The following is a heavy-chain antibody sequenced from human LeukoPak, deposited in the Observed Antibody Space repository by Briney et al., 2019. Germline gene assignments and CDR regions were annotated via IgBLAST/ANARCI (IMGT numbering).Heavy chain of an antibody. V-gene: IGHV4-59*12. Sequence: SETLSLTCTVSGGSINSYYWSWIRQPPGKGLEWIGYIYYSGSTNYNPSLKSRVTISVDTSKNQFSLKLSSVTAADTAVYYCAREFDRWGQGTLVTVSS. CDR2: IYYSGST. CDR3: AREFDR. CDR1: GGSINSYY. J-gene: IGHJ5*02.